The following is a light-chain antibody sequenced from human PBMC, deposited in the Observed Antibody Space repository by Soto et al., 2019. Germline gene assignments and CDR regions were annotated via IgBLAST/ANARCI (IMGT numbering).Light chain of an antibody. CDR2: DAS. CDR3: QVRTNWSIA. CDR1: QSVSSY. J-gene: IGKJ5*01. Sequence: VLTQSPATRSVLPHERXPMSYRASQSVSSYLAWYQQKPGQAPRLLIYDASNRATGIPARFSGTGSGTDFTLTINNLEPEDFAVYYCQVRTNWSIAFGRGTRLEIK. V-gene: IGKV3-11*01.